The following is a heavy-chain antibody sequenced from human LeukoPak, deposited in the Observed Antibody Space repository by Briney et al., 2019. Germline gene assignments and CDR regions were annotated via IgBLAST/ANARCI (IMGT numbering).Heavy chain of an antibody. D-gene: IGHD3-22*01. J-gene: IGHJ4*02. Sequence: GGSLRLSCAASGFTFSSYAMSWVRQAPGKGLEWVSAISGSGDSTYYSDSVKGLFTISRDNSKNTLYVQMNSLRAEDTAVYYCAKPLVSDYYDSSGYWGYWGQGTLVTVSS. V-gene: IGHV3-23*01. CDR3: AKPLVSDYYDSSGYWGY. CDR1: GFTFSSYA. CDR2: ISGSGDST.